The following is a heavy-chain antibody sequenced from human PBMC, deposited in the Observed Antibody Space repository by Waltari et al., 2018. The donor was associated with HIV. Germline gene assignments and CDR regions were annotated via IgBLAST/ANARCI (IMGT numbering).Heavy chain of an antibody. CDR2: IDCSGIT. Sequence: EVQLLESGGGLVQPGGSLRLSCATSGFTFSNYAGIWVRQAPGKGLGGVSVIDCSGITKYAASVRGRFAISRDNSKNTLYLQMESLRAEDTAVYYCAKSYGYNFRSTYFDNWGQGTLLTVSS. V-gene: IGHV3-23*01. J-gene: IGHJ4*02. D-gene: IGHD5-12*01. CDR1: GFTFSNYA. CDR3: AKSYGYNFRSTYFDN.